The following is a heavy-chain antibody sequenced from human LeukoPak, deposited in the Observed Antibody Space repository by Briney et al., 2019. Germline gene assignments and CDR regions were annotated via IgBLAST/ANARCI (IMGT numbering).Heavy chain of an antibody. CDR3: VRNPVSVTGENWFDP. Sequence: SQTLSLTCAISGDSVSSNSAAWNWIRQSPSRGLEWLGRTYYRSKWSNDYAVSVKNRITITASSSKNQFYLQLNSVTPDDTAVYYCVRNPVSVTGENWFDPWGQGTLVTVSS. CDR1: GDSVSSNSAA. CDR2: TYYRSKWSN. V-gene: IGHV6-1*01. J-gene: IGHJ5*02. D-gene: IGHD3-10*01.